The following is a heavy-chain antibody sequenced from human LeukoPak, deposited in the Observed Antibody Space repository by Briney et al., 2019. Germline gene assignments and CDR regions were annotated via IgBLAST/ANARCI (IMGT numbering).Heavy chain of an antibody. CDR3: ARGWNYVGSFYFDY. Sequence: EASVKVSCKASGCTFTGYYMHWVRQAPGQGLEWMGWINPNSGGTNYAQKFQGRVTMTRDTSISTAYMELSRLRSDDTAVYYCARGWNYVGSFYFDYWGQGTLVTVSS. CDR2: INPNSGGT. J-gene: IGHJ4*02. V-gene: IGHV1-2*02. CDR1: GCTFTGYY. D-gene: IGHD1-7*01.